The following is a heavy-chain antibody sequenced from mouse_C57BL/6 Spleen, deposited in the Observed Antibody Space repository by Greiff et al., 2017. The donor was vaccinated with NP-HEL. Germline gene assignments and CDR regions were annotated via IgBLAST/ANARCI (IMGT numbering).Heavy chain of an antibody. Sequence: EVKLMESGPGLVKPSQSLSLTCSVTGYSITSGYYWNWIRQFPGNKLEWLGYISYDGSNNYNPSLKNRISITRDTSKNQFFLKLNSVTTEDTATYYCARRGRLSFIDGYYVYYFDYWGQGTTLTVSS. CDR2: ISYDGSN. CDR3: ARRGRLSFIDGYYVYYFDY. V-gene: IGHV3-6*01. J-gene: IGHJ2*01. CDR1: GYSITSGYY. D-gene: IGHD2-3*01.